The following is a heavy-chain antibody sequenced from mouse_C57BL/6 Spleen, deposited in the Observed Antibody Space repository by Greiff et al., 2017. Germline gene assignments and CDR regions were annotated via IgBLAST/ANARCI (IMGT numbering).Heavy chain of an antibody. J-gene: IGHJ3*01. CDR2: IYPGDGDT. V-gene: IGHV1-82*01. Sequence: VKLMESGPELVKPGASVKISCKASGYAFSSSWMNWVKQRPGKGLEWIGRIYPGDGDTNYNGKFKGKATLTADKSSSTAYMQLSSRTSEDSAVYYCARQGDGSGYGFAYWGQGTLVTVSA. D-gene: IGHD1-1*01. CDR3: ARQGDGSGYGFAY. CDR1: GYAFSSSW.